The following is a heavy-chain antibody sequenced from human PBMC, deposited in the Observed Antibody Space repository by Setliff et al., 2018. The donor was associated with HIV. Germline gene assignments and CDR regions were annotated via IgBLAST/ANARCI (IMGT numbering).Heavy chain of an antibody. J-gene: IGHJ4*02. CDR1: GFTFSTYP. D-gene: IGHD7-27*01. CDR2: IDPSGRSM. Sequence: PGESLKISCAASGFTFSTYPINWVRQAPGKGLERVSHIDPSGRSMDYADSVKGRFTISRDNAKNSLYLQMNSLRVEDTAVYYCARDLHWAFDYWGQGTQVTVSS. V-gene: IGHV3-48*01. CDR3: ARDLHWAFDY.